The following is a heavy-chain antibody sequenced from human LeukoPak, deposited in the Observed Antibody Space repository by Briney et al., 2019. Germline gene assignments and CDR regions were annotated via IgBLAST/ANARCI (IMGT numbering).Heavy chain of an antibody. J-gene: IGHJ4*02. D-gene: IGHD6-19*01. CDR1: GDSVSSKNGA. Sequence: SQTLSLTCAVSGDSVSSKNGAWNWIRQSPSRGLEWLGRTYYRPKWYNDYAESMEGRMTISQDTSKNRYSLHLNSVTPDDTAVYYCARDLGTTGWHTFDYWGQGTLVTVSS. V-gene: IGHV6-1*01. CDR3: ARDLGTTGWHTFDY. CDR2: TYYRPKWYN.